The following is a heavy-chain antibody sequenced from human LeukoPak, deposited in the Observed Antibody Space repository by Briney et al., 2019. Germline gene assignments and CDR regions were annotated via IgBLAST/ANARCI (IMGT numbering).Heavy chain of an antibody. V-gene: IGHV3-7*03. Sequence: GGSLRLSCAASGFTFSSYWMSWVRQAPGKGLEWVANIKQDGSEKYYVDSVKGRFTISRDNAKNSLYPQMNSLRAEDTAVYYCARDGLLSNYYGSGSYVDYWGQGTLVTVSS. CDR3: ARDGLLSNYYGSGSYVDY. D-gene: IGHD3-10*01. J-gene: IGHJ4*02. CDR1: GFTFSSYW. CDR2: IKQDGSEK.